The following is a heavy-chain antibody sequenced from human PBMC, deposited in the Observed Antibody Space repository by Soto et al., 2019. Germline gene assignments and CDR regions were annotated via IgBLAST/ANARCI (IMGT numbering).Heavy chain of an antibody. D-gene: IGHD6-19*01. CDR1: GFTFSTFS. J-gene: IGHJ4*02. CDR2: ISGGGRPI. CDR3: ARDLGWAFDS. V-gene: IGHV3-48*02. Sequence: EVQLVESGGGSVQPGGSPRLSCAASGFTFSTFSMNWVRQAPGRGLEWISYISGGGRPISYADSVKGRFTISRDNAKNSLYLQMDSLTDEETAGYYCARDLGWAFDSWGQGTLVTVSS.